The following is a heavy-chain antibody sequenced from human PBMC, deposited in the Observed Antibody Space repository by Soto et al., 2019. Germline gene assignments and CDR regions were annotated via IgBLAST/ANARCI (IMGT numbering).Heavy chain of an antibody. CDR1: GGSISSYY. J-gene: IGHJ4*02. CDR3: ARGMRCSSPGSSLLDS. Sequence: SETLSLTCTVSGGSISSYYWSWIRQPPGKGLEWIGYIYYSGSTNYNPSLKSRVTISVDTSKNQFSLKLSSVTAADTAVYYCARGMRCSSPGSSLLDSWAKGPLVPVSS. V-gene: IGHV4-59*01. CDR2: IYYSGST. D-gene: IGHD2-2*01.